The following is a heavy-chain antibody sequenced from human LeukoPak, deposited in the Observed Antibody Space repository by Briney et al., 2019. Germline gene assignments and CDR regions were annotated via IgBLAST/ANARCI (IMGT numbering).Heavy chain of an antibody. V-gene: IGHV3-23*01. J-gene: IGHJ4*02. Sequence: GGSLRLSCSASGFTFSSYAMSWVRQALGKGLEWVSGISASGGSTDYADSVKGRFTISRDNSKNTLYLQMNSLRAEDTAVYYCAKLCSGGSCYWNYWGQGTLVTVSS. D-gene: IGHD2-15*01. CDR2: ISASGGST. CDR1: GFTFSSYA. CDR3: AKLCSGGSCYWNY.